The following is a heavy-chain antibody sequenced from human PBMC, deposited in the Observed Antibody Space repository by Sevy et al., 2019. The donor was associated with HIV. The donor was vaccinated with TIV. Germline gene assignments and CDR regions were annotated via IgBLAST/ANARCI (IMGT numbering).Heavy chain of an antibody. CDR2: IYGIGTT. J-gene: IGHJ4*02. CDR3: AGEAKLGAPLGY. D-gene: IGHD3-16*01. CDR1: GGSISLYS. V-gene: IGHV4-4*07. Sequence: SETLSLTCTVYGGSISLYSWSWIRQPAGKGLEWIGPIYGIGTTSYNPSLKSRVTMSVDTSQNQMSLKLTSVTAADTAVYYCAGEAKLGAPLGYWGQGTLVTVSS.